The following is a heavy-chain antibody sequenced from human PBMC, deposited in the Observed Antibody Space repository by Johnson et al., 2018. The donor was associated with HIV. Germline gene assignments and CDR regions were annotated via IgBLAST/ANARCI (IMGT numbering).Heavy chain of an antibody. CDR3: ARDILRRDGYNRYAFDI. V-gene: IGHV3-53*01. D-gene: IGHD5-24*01. CDR2: IYSGGST. Sequence: VQLVESGGGLIQPGGSLRLSCAASGFTVSSNYLSWVRQAPGQGLAWVSAIYSGGSTYYADSVKGSFTISRDNSKNTLYLQMNSLRAEDTAVYYCARDILRRDGYNRYAFDIWGQGTMVTVSS. CDR1: GFTVSSNY. J-gene: IGHJ3*02.